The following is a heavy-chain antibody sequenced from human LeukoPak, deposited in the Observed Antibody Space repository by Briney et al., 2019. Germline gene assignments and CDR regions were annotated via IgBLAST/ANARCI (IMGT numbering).Heavy chain of an antibody. Sequence: SETLSLTCAVYGGTFSSYYWSWIRQPPGKGLEWIGEINHSGSTNYNPSLKSRVTISVDTSKNQLSLKLSSVTAADTAVYYCASGRFGETTKPYYFDYWGQGTLVTVSS. CDR1: GGTFSSYY. J-gene: IGHJ4*02. CDR2: INHSGST. D-gene: IGHD3-10*01. CDR3: ASGRFGETTKPYYFDY. V-gene: IGHV4-34*01.